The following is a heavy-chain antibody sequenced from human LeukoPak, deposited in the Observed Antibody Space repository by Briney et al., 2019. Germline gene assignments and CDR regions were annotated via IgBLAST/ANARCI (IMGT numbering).Heavy chain of an antibody. CDR2: ISGSGGST. V-gene: IGHV3-23*01. D-gene: IGHD6-25*01. CDR1: GFTFSSYA. Sequence: GGSLRLSCAASGFTFSSYAMNWVRQAPGKGLEWVSAISGSGGSTYYADSVKGRFTISRDNSKNTLYLQMNSLRAEDTAVYYCAKVRRDSSGWENYFDYWGQGTLVTVSS. CDR3: AKVRRDSSGWENYFDY. J-gene: IGHJ4*02.